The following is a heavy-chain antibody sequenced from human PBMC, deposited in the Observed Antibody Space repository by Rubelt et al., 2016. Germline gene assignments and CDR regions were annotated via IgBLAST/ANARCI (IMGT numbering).Heavy chain of an antibody. CDR3: ARDRTWLVPGLDAFDI. D-gene: IGHD6-19*01. V-gene: IGHV1-18*01. J-gene: IGHJ3*02. CDR1: GSPFTSYG. Sequence: QVQLVQSGAEVKKPGASVKVSCKASGSPFTSYGISWVRQAPGQGLEWMGWVRAYHGNPNSAQKLQGRGTMTTGTSTSTAYMELRSLRSDDTAGDYCARDRTWLVPGLDAFDIWGQGTMVTVSS. CDR2: VRAYHGNP.